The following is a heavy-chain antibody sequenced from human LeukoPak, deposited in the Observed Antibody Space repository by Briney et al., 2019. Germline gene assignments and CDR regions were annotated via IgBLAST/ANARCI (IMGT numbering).Heavy chain of an antibody. CDR2: IYHSGST. CDR3: ATGGGIAVAHA. D-gene: IGHD6-19*01. V-gene: IGHV4-30-2*01. J-gene: IGHJ4*02. Sequence: PSQTLSLTCAVSGGSISSGGYSWSWIRQPPGKGLEWIGYIYHSGSTYYNPSLKSRVTISVDRSKNQFSLKLRSVTAADTAVYYCATGGGIAVAHAWGQGSLVTVSS. CDR1: GGSISSGGYS.